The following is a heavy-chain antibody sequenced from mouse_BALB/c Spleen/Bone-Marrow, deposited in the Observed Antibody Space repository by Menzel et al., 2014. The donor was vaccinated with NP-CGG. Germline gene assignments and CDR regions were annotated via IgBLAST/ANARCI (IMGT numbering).Heavy chain of an antibody. Sequence: VQLQQSGAELVKPGASVKMSCKASGYTFTSYWMHWVRQRPGQGLEWIGVIDPSDSYTSYIQKFKGKATLTVDTSSSTAYMQLSSLTSEGSAVYYCTRDAMDYWGQRASVPVSS. CDR1: GYTFTSYW. V-gene: IGHV1S127*01. CDR3: TRDAMDY. CDR2: IDPSDSYT. J-gene: IGHJ4*01.